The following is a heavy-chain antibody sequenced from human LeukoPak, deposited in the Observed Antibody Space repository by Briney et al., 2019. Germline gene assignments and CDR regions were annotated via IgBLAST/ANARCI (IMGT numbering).Heavy chain of an antibody. Sequence: GGSLRLSCAASGFTFSSFAMNWVRQAPGKGLEWVSSISSSSSYIYYADSVKGRFTISRDNAKNSLYLQMNSLRAEDTAVYYCAREPSLYNSDYWGQRTLVTVSS. CDR1: GFTFSSFA. CDR2: ISSSSSYI. CDR3: AREPSLYNSDY. V-gene: IGHV3-21*01. J-gene: IGHJ4*02. D-gene: IGHD1-1*01.